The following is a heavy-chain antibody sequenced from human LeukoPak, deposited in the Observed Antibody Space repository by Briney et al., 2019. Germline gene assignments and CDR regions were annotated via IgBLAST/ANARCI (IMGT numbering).Heavy chain of an antibody. D-gene: IGHD2-2*01. J-gene: IGHJ6*03. CDR1: GFTFSGSA. Sequence: GGSLRLSCAASGFTFSGSAMHWVRQASGKGLEWVGRIRSKANSYATAYAASVKGRFTISRDDSKNTAYLQMNSLKTEDTAVYYCTRHAGVPAAILCMDVWGKGTTVTVSS. CDR3: TRHAGVPAAILCMDV. V-gene: IGHV3-73*01. CDR2: IRSKANSYAT.